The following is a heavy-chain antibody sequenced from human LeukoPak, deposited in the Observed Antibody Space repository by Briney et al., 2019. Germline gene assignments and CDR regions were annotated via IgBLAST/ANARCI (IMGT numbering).Heavy chain of an antibody. V-gene: IGHV3-7*01. J-gene: IGHJ4*02. D-gene: IGHD6-25*01. CDR2: IGGDGRRK. Sequence: GGSLRLSCAAPGITFSNYNMNWVRQAPGKGLEWLANIGGDGRRKFYEDSVEGRFTISRDNAESSLYLQMNNLRVEDTAVYYCARDAGWRLLDYWGRGTQVTVSS. CDR1: GITFSNYN. CDR3: ARDAGWRLLDY.